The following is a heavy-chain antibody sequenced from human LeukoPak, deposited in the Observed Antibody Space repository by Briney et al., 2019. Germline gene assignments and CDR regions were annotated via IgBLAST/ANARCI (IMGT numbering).Heavy chain of an antibody. CDR3: AKDRIAAAGYDY. CDR2: GST. V-gene: IGHV3-23*01. J-gene: IGHJ4*02. D-gene: IGHD6-13*01. CDR1: GFTFSNYA. Sequence: PGGSLRLSCAASGFTFSNYAMSWVRQAPGKGLEWVSGGSTYYADSVKGRFTISRDNSKNTLYLQMNSLRAEDTAVYYCAKDRIAAAGYDYWGQGTLVTVSS.